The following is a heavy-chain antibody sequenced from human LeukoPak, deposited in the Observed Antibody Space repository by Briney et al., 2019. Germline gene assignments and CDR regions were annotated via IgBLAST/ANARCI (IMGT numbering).Heavy chain of an antibody. CDR2: IYYSGST. CDR1: GGSISSYY. J-gene: IGHJ5*02. Sequence: SETLSLTCTVSGGSISSYYWNWIRQPPGKGLEWIGYIYYSGSTNYNPSLKSRVTISVDTSKNQFSLKLSSVTAADTAVYYCTRAGGWFDPWGQGTLVTVSS. V-gene: IGHV4-59*01. CDR3: TRAGGWFDP.